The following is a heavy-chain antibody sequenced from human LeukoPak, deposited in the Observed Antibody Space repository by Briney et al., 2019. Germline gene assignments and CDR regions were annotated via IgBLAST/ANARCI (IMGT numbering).Heavy chain of an antibody. D-gene: IGHD6-19*01. CDR3: AGQWLPSKVSYYFDF. CDR2: ISYDGSNK. J-gene: IGHJ4*02. Sequence: PGGSLRLSCAASGFTFSSYAMHWVRQAPGKGLEWVAVISYDGSNKYYADSGKGRFTISRDNSKNTLYLQMNSLRAEDTAVYYCAGQWLPSKVSYYFDFWGQGTLVTVSS. V-gene: IGHV3-30*03. CDR1: GFTFSSYA.